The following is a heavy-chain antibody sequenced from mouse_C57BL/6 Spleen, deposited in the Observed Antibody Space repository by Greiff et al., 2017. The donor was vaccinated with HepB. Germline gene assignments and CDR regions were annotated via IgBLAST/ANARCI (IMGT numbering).Heavy chain of an antibody. CDR1: GYTFTDYN. CDR2: INPNNGGT. J-gene: IGHJ3*01. CDR3: ARSKCYGSSLAWFDY. V-gene: IGHV1-18*01. Sequence: VQLQQSGPELVKPGASVKIPCKASGYTFTDYNMDWVKQSHGKSLEWIGDINPNNGGTIYNQKFKGKATLTLDKSSSTAYMELRSLTSEDTAVYYCARSKCYGSSLAWFDYWGQGTLVTVSA. D-gene: IGHD1-1*01.